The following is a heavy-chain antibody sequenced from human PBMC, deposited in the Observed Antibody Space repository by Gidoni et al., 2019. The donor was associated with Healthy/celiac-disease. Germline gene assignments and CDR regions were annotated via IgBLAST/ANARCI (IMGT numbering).Heavy chain of an antibody. CDR2: ISGSGCST. CDR1: GFTFSSYA. D-gene: IGHD6-6*01. CDR3: ARAPTEYSSSDY. J-gene: IGHJ4*02. V-gene: IGHV3-23*01. Sequence: EVQLLESGGGLVQPGGSLRLSCAASGFTFSSYAMIWVRQAPGKGLEWVSAISGSGCSTYYADSVKGRFTISRDNSKNTLYLQMNSLRAEDTAVYYCARAPTEYSSSDYWGQGTLVTVSS.